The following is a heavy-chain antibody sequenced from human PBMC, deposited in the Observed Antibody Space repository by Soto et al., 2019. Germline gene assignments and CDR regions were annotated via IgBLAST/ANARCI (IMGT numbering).Heavy chain of an antibody. Sequence: QVQLEQSGAEVKKPGSSVKVSCKTSGGTFSNSAISWVRQAPGQGPEWMGGIMPIFRTPDYAQKFQDRVTSTADESTTTAYMEWLGLRSDDPAVDYCARDKDLIPIGGKYHSLLDVWCQGTTVSVSS. D-gene: IGHD3-16*01. CDR1: GGTFSNSA. V-gene: IGHV1-69*12. CDR3: ARDKDLIPIGGKYHSLLDV. J-gene: IGHJ6*02. CDR2: IMPIFRTP.